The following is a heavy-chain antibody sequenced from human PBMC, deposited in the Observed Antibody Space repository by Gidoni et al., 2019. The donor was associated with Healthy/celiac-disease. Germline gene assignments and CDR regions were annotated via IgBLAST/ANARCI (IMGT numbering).Heavy chain of an antibody. J-gene: IGHJ4*02. Sequence: QVQLVQSGAEVKKPGASVKVSCKASGSTFTSYGISWVRQAPGQGLEWMGWISAYNGNTNYAQKLQGRVTMTTDTSTSTAYMELRSLRSDDTAVYYCARAEYYDILTGYWVPNYWGQGTLVTVSS. CDR3: ARAEYYDILTGYWVPNY. CDR2: ISAYNGNT. D-gene: IGHD3-9*01. CDR1: GSTFTSYG. V-gene: IGHV1-18*01.